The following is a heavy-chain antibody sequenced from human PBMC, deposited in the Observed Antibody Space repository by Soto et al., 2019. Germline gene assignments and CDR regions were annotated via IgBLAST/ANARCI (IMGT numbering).Heavy chain of an antibody. D-gene: IGHD1-26*01. CDR2: ISGSGGST. J-gene: IGHJ5*02. Sequence: EVQLLESGGGLVQPGGSLRLSCAASGFTFSSYAMSWVRQAPGKGLEWVSAISGSGGSTYYADSVKGRFTISRDNSKNTLYLQMNSLRAEDTAVYYCAKARQEWELLVFSGWFDPWGQGTLVTVSS. CDR1: GFTFSSYA. V-gene: IGHV3-23*01. CDR3: AKARQEWELLVFSGWFDP.